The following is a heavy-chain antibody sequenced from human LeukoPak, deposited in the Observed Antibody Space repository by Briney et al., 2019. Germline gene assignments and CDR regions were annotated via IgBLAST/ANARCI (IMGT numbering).Heavy chain of an antibody. J-gene: IGHJ6*02. CDR1: GGSVSSYY. Sequence: SETLSLTCTVSGGSVSSYYWSWIRQPPGKGLEWIGYNYYSGSTNYNPSLKSRVTISVDTSKNQFSLKLSSVTAADTAVYYCARVHVDYYYGMDVWGQGTTVTVSS. CDR2: NYYSGST. CDR3: ARVHVDYYYGMDV. V-gene: IGHV4-59*02.